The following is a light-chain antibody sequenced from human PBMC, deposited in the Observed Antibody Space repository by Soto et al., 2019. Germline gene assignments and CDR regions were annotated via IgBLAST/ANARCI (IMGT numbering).Light chain of an antibody. CDR3: KQYGRSPFT. J-gene: IGKJ3*01. CDR2: GAS. V-gene: IGKV3-20*01. Sequence: EIVLTQSPGTLSLSPGERATLSCRASQSVSSSYLAWYQQKPGQAPRLLIYGASSRATGIPGRFSGSGSGTDFTLTIRRLEPEDFAVYYCKQYGRSPFTFGPGTKVDIK. CDR1: QSVSSSY.